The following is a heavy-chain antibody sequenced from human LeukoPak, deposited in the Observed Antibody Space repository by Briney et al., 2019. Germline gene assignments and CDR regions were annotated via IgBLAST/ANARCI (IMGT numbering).Heavy chain of an antibody. CDR3: ARAGKWRGVVSNWFDP. D-gene: IGHD3-10*01. CDR2: IYYSGST. CDR1: GGSISSYY. Sequence: PSETLSLTCTVSGGSISSYYWSWIRQPPGKGLEWIGYIYYSGSTNYNPSLKSRVTISVDTSKNQFSLKLSSVTAADTAVYYCARAGKWRGVVSNWFDPWGQGTLVTVSS. V-gene: IGHV4-59*12. J-gene: IGHJ5*02.